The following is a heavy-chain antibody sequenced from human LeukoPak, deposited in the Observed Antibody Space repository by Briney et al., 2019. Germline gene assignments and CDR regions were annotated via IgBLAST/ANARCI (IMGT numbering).Heavy chain of an antibody. CDR3: AKDMPPPPYDSSLPDY. Sequence: GGSLRLSCAASGFTFDDYARHWVRQAPGKGLEWVSLISCGGGSTYYADSVKGRFTISRDNSKNSLYLQMNSPRTEDTDLYSCAKDMPPPPYDSSLPDYWGQGTLVTVSS. CDR1: GFTFDDYA. D-gene: IGHD3-22*01. J-gene: IGHJ4*02. V-gene: IGHV3-43*02. CDR2: ISCGGGST.